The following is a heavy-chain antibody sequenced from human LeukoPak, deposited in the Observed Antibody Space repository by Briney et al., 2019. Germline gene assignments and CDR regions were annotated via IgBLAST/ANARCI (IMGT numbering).Heavy chain of an antibody. CDR1: GYTFNSSY. J-gene: IGHJ6*03. Sequence: GASVKVSCKASGYTFNSSYMHWVRQAPGQGLEWMGIINPSDDSTRYAQKFQGRVTMTKDTSTNTVYMHLSSLSSDDTAVYYRARESGIAAAGLMPYYMDVWGKGTTVTVSS. CDR2: INPSDDST. V-gene: IGHV1-46*02. D-gene: IGHD6-13*01. CDR3: ARESGIAAAGLMPYYMDV.